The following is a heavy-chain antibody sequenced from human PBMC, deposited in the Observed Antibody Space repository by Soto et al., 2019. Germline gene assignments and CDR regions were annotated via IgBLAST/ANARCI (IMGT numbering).Heavy chain of an antibody. CDR3: ARDNGVGYPYYYYHYGMDV. J-gene: IGHJ6*02. CDR1: GFTFSDYY. V-gene: IGHV3-11*01. D-gene: IGHD2-8*01. CDR2: ISGSGSTI. Sequence: NPGGSLRLSCAASGFTFSDYYMTWIRQAPGTGLEWVSYISGSGSTIYYADSVKGRFTISRDNAKNSLYLQMNSLRAEDTAVYYCARDNGVGYPYYYYHYGMDVWGQGTTVTVSS.